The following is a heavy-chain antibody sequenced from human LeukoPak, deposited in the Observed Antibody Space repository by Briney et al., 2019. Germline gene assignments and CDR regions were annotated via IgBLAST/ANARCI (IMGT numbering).Heavy chain of an antibody. CDR2: INTITGNP. V-gene: IGHV7-4-1*02. J-gene: IGHJ5*02. CDR3: AREERVRGALGFDP. D-gene: IGHD3-10*01. CDR1: GYTFTSYA. Sequence: ASVKVSCKASGYTFTSYAMNWVRQAPGQGLEWMGWINTITGNPTYAQGFTGRFVFSLDTSVSTAYLQISSLKAEDTAVYYCAREERVRGALGFDPWGQGTLVTVSS.